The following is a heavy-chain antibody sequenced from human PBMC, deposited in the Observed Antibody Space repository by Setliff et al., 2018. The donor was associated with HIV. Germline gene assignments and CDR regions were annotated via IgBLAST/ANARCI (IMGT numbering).Heavy chain of an antibody. CDR2: IYHSGST. V-gene: IGHV4-39*01. Sequence: TSETLSLTCTVSGGSVSSGGYYWGWIRQPPGKGLEWIGNIYHSGSTLYKPSLKSRVTMSVDTSKNQFSLKLSSVTAADTAVYYCARVSMVRGVIHYYNYGMDVWGQGTTVTVSS. D-gene: IGHD3-10*01. J-gene: IGHJ6*02. CDR1: GGSVSSGGYY. CDR3: ARVSMVRGVIHYYNYGMDV.